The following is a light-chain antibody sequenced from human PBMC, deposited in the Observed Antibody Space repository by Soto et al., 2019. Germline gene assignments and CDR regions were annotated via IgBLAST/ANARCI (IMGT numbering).Light chain of an antibody. CDR2: QDN. Sequence: SYELTQPPSVSVSPGQTASITCSGDKLGYKYACWYQQKPGQSPVLVIYQDNKRPSGIPERFSGSNSGNTATLTISETQALDEADYYCQAWDSSSAFFGGGTKLT. CDR1: KLGYKY. J-gene: IGLJ2*01. V-gene: IGLV3-1*01. CDR3: QAWDSSSAF.